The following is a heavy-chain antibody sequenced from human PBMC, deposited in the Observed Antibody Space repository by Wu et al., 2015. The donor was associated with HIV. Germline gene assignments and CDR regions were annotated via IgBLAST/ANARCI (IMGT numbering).Heavy chain of an antibody. D-gene: IGHD3-10*01. V-gene: IGHV1-46*01. J-gene: IGHJ3*01. CDR2: LNPVTGNS. CDR1: GYIFTKNY. Sequence: QVQLVQSGAEVKEPGTSVNVSCTTSGYIFTKNYLHWVRQAPGQGLEWIGILNPVTGNSGYAQKFQGRVNMTRDTSTSTVYMEMRNLTSADTALYYCVRVGTKKYGSGTTSQWAPMMSWGRGASGHRLF. CDR3: VRVGTKKYGSGTTSQWAPMMS.